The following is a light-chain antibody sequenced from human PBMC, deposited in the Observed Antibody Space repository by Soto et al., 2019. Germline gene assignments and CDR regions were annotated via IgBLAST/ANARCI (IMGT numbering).Light chain of an antibody. Sequence: EIVLTQSPGTLSLSPGERATLSCGASQSVRTNLAWYQQRPGQAPRLLIYGASTRATGIPARFSGSGSGTEFTLTISSLQSEDFAVYYCQQYNNWPPWTFGQGTKVDIK. CDR2: GAS. J-gene: IGKJ1*01. CDR1: QSVRTN. V-gene: IGKV3-15*01. CDR3: QQYNNWPPWT.